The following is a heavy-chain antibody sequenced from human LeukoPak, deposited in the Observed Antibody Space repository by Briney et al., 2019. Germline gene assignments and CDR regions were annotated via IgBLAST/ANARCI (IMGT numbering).Heavy chain of an antibody. CDR1: GGTFSSYA. V-gene: IGHV1-69*13. D-gene: IGHD1-26*01. CDR3: TRDSYSGSYPTSYYFDY. CDR2: IIPIFGTA. Sequence: SVKVSCKASGGTFSSYAISWVRQAPGQGLDWMGWIIPIFGTANYAQKFQGRVTITADESTSTAYMELSSLRSEDTAVYYCTRDSYSGSYPTSYYFDYWGQGTLVTVSA. J-gene: IGHJ4*02.